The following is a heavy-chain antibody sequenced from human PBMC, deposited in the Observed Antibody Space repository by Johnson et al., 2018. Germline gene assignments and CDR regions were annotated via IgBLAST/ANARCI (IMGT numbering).Heavy chain of an antibody. CDR2: IKEDGSQK. CDR1: GFTFNNYW. CDR3: AREKSCRECNTFDV. D-gene: IGHD2/OR15-2a*01. V-gene: IGHV3-7*01. Sequence: EVQLVETGGGLVQSGGSLRLSCAASGFTFNNYWMNWVRQAPGKGLEWVAHIKEDGSQKYYVDSVEGRFSISRDNAKNSLYLQMNSLRAEDRAVYYCAREKSCRECNTFDVWGQGTMVTVSS. J-gene: IGHJ3*01.